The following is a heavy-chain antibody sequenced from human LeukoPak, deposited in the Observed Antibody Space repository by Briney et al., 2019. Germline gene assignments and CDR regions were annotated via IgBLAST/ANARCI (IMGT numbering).Heavy chain of an antibody. D-gene: IGHD5-18*01. CDR1: GYSFTSYW. CDR2: IYPGDSDT. J-gene: IGHJ4*02. CDR3: ARRGEAMDPFDY. V-gene: IGHV5-51*01. Sequence: GESLKISCKDSGYSFTSYWIGWVRQMPGKGLEWMGIIYPGDSDTRYSPSFQGQVNISADKSINTAYLQWSSLKASDTAIYYCARRGEAMDPFDYWGQGTLVTVSS.